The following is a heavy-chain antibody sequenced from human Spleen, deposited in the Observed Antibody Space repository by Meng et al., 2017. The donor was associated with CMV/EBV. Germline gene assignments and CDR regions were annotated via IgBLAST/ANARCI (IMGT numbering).Heavy chain of an antibody. J-gene: IGHJ4*02. CDR3: ARASGGYCSTTICYGYDDY. CDR1: GFTFSSYT. V-gene: IGHV3-21*01. Sequence: GGSLRLSCAASGFTFSSYTMNWVRQAPGKGLEWVSSISSSTNYIYYADSVKGRFTISRDNAKNSLFLQMNSLQAEDTAVYYCARASGGYCSTTICYGYDDYWGQGTLVTVSS. D-gene: IGHD2-2*01. CDR2: ISSSTNYI.